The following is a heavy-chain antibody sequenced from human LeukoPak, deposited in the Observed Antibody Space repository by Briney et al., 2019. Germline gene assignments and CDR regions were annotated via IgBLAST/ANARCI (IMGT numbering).Heavy chain of an antibody. CDR3: ARHRVAGTSNWFDP. D-gene: IGHD6-19*01. CDR2: IYHSGST. CDR1: GYSISSGYY. V-gene: IGHV4-38-2*01. Sequence: SETLSLTCAVSGYSISSGYYWGWIRQPPGKGLEWIGSIYHSGSTYYNPSPKSRVTISVDTSKNQFSLKLSSVTAADTAVYYCARHRVAGTSNWFDPWGQGTQVTVSS. J-gene: IGHJ5*02.